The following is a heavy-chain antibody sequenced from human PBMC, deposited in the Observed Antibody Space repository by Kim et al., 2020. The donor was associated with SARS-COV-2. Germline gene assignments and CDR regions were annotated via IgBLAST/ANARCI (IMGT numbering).Heavy chain of an antibody. Sequence: SETLSLTCTVSGGSISSGGYYWSWIRQHPGKGLEWIGYIYYSGSTYYNPSLKSRVTISVDTSKNQFSLKLSSVTAADTAVYYCARVITMIVVDWGQGTLVTVSS. D-gene: IGHD3-22*01. CDR2: IYYSGST. CDR1: GGSISSGGYY. CDR3: ARVITMIVVD. V-gene: IGHV4-31*03. J-gene: IGHJ4*02.